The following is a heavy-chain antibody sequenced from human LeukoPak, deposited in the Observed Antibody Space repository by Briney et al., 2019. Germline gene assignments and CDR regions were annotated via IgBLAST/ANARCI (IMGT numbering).Heavy chain of an antibody. J-gene: IGHJ4*02. Sequence: IYHSGSTNYNPSLKSRVTISVDTSKNQFSLKLSSVTAADTAVYYCARTRGYSYGPLFDYWGQGTLVTVSS. V-gene: IGHV4-34*01. CDR3: ARTRGYSYGPLFDY. CDR2: IYHSGST. D-gene: IGHD5-18*01.